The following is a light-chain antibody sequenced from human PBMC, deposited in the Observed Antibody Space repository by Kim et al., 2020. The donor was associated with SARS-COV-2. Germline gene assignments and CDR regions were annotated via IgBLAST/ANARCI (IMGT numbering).Light chain of an antibody. CDR2: RDN. CDR3: QVWDGNTNI. CDR1: NFGRKN. V-gene: IGLV3-9*01. Sequence: SVAVGQTARFTWGGKNFGRKNVHWYQRKPGRAPVLVIFRDNNRPSGIPERFSGSTSGNTATLTISSPQAGDEADYYCQVWDGNTNIFGTGTKVTVL. J-gene: IGLJ1*01.